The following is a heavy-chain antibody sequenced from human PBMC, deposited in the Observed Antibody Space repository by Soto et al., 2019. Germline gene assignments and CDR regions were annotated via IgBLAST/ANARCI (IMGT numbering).Heavy chain of an antibody. J-gene: IGHJ4*02. CDR1: GYTPTQVS. D-gene: IGHD5-18*01. CDR2: FDPEDGET. Sequence: ASGKVPCKVSGYTPTQVSMHLVRQAPGKGLEWMGGFDPEDGETIYAQKFQGRVTMTEDKSSDTAYMELSSLSSEDTAAYYCATTPSVGYSYGSLDYWGQGPLVTDSS. V-gene: IGHV1-24*01. CDR3: ATTPSVGYSYGSLDY.